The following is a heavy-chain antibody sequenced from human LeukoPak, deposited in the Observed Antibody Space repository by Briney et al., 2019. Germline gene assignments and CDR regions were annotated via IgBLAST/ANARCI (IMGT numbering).Heavy chain of an antibody. V-gene: IGHV4-39*02. J-gene: IGHJ4*02. CDR1: GGSISSSSYY. CDR3: AREKGGPVDY. Sequence: NPSETLSLTCTVSGGSISSSSYYWGWIRQPPGKGLEWIGTIYYSGSTYYNPSLKSRVTLSVDASKNQFSLKVSSVTAADTAVYYCAREKGGPVDYWGQGTLVTVSS. D-gene: IGHD3-16*01. CDR2: IYYSGST.